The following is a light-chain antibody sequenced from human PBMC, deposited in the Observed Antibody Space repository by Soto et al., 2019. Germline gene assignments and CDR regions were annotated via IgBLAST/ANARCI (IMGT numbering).Light chain of an antibody. CDR2: DTS. J-gene: IGKJ4*01. V-gene: IGKV3D-20*02. CDR1: QSGSSDY. CDR3: QPRSNWPLT. Sequence: IAVTLSLATVAVSTVERATLHCSAGQSGSSDYLAWYQHQPGQAPRLLIYDTSTRATGVPARFSGSGSGTDFTLTISSLEPEDFAVYYCQPRSNWPLTFGGGTKVDIK.